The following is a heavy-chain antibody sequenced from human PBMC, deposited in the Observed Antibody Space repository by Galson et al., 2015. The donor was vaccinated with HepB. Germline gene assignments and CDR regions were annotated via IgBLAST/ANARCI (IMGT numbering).Heavy chain of an antibody. Sequence: SLRLSCAASGFTFSSYGMHWVRQAPGKGLEWVAGIWYDGITKYYGDSVKGRFTISRDDSKNTAYLQMNRVRTEGTAVYYCTRLGDLSGYSSSWGQGTLVTVSS. CDR2: IWYDGITK. CDR3: TRLGDLSGYSSS. J-gene: IGHJ4*02. D-gene: IGHD4-11*01. V-gene: IGHV3-33*01. CDR1: GFTFSSYG.